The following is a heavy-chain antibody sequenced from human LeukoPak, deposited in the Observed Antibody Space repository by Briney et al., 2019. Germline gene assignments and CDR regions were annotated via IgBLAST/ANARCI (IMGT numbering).Heavy chain of an antibody. V-gene: IGHV4-34*01. CDR2: INHSGST. Sequence: SETLSLTCAVYGGSFSGYYWSWIRQPPGKGLEWIGEINHSGSTNYNPSLKSRVTISVDTSKNQFSLKLSSVTAADTAVYYCARMGYCSSTSCYRDAAEYFQHWGQGTLVTVSS. D-gene: IGHD2-2*02. J-gene: IGHJ1*01. CDR1: GGSFSGYY. CDR3: ARMGYCSSTSCYRDAAEYFQH.